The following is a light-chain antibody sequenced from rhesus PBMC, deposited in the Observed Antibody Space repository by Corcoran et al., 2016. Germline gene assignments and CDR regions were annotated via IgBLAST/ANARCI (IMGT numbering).Light chain of an antibody. J-gene: IGKJ1*01. V-gene: IGKV3-24*04. CDR3: LQSSNWPRT. CDR1: QRVSSY. Sequence: EIVMTQSPATLALSTGERATLSCRASQRVSSYLAWYQKKLGQAPRLLIYGAAGRATGIPDRFSGRGSGTVFTLTISSLGPEGVGVYFCLQSSNWPRTFGQWTKVEIK. CDR2: GAA.